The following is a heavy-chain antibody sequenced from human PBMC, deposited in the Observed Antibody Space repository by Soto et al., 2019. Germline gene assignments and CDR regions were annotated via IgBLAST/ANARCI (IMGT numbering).Heavy chain of an antibody. Sequence: ASVKVSCKASGYTFTGYYIHWVRQAPGQGLEWMGWIIPDSGATNYTQKFQGRVTMTSETSTNTAFLELSRLRSDDTAVYFCARGDSISIFGVINWLGPWGQGTLVTVSS. D-gene: IGHD3-3*01. CDR3: ARGDSISIFGVINWLGP. V-gene: IGHV1-2*02. CDR1: GYTFTGYY. CDR2: IIPDSGAT. J-gene: IGHJ5*02.